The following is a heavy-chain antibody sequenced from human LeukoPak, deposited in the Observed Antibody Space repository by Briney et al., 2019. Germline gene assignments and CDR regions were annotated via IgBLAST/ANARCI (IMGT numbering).Heavy chain of an antibody. CDR2: IYYSGST. Sequence: SETLSLTCTVSGGSISSYYWSWIRQPPGKGLEWIGYIYYSGSTNYNPSLKSRVTISVDTSKNQFSLKLSSVTAADTAVYYCARDQYDYGDYRSPPNNWFDPWGQGTLVTVSS. CDR3: ARDQYDYGDYRSPPNNWFDP. D-gene: IGHD4-17*01. CDR1: GGSISSYY. V-gene: IGHV4-59*01. J-gene: IGHJ5*02.